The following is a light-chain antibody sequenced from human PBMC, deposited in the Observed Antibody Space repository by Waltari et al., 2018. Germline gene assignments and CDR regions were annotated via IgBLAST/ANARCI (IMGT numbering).Light chain of an antibody. V-gene: IGLV3-1*01. CDR2: QDN. CDR3: QAWDNSVGV. J-gene: IGLJ3*02. Sequence: SYELTQPPSVSVSPGQTATITCSGDRLGDKYTSWYQQRHGQSPVMVIYQDNERPSGIPDRCSGSNSGNTATLTISGTQAMDEADYFCQAWDNSVGVFGGGTKLTVL. CDR1: RLGDKY.